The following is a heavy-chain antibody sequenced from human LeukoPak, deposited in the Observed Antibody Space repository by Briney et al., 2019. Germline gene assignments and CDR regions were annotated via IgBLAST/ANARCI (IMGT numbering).Heavy chain of an antibody. J-gene: IGHJ2*01. CDR2: INHSGST. CDR1: GGSFSGYY. Sequence: SETLSLTCAVYGGSFSGYYWSWIRQPPGKGLEWIGEINHSGSTNYNPSLKSRVTISVDTSKNQFSLKLSSVTAADTAVYYCARGVPNYWYFDLWGRGTLVTVSS. V-gene: IGHV4-34*01. D-gene: IGHD6-6*01. CDR3: ARGVPNYWYFDL.